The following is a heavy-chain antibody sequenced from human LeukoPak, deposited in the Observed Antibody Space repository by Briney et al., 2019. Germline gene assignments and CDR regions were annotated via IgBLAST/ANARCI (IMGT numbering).Heavy chain of an antibody. Sequence: ASVTVSFKTSGYTFTTYGITWMRQAPGQGLEWMGMIYPHNDNTNYAQKLQGRVTMTTDTSTSTAYMELRSLRSDDTAVYYCARRLRYFDWVFDYWGQGTLVTVSS. V-gene: IGHV1-18*01. D-gene: IGHD3-9*01. CDR2: IYPHNDNT. CDR3: ARRLRYFDWVFDY. CDR1: GYTFTTYG. J-gene: IGHJ4*02.